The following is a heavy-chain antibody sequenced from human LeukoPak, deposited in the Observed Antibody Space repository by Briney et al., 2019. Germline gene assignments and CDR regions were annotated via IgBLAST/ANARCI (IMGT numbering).Heavy chain of an antibody. Sequence: PSGTLSLTCAVSGGSISSSNWWSWVRQPPGKGLEWIGEIYHSGSTYYNPSLKSRVTISVDTSKNQFSLKLSSVTAADTAVYYCAKIRRYFDWLDLGGYIDVWGKGTTVTVSS. J-gene: IGHJ6*03. CDR2: IYHSGST. V-gene: IGHV4-4*02. D-gene: IGHD3-9*01. CDR1: GGSISSSNW. CDR3: AKIRRYFDWLDLGGYIDV.